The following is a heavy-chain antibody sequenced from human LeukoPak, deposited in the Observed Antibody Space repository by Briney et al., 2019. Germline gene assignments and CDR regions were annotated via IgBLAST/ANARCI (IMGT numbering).Heavy chain of an antibody. CDR1: GFTFSTYW. D-gene: IGHD2/OR15-2a*01. Sequence: GGSLRLSCATSGFTFSTYWMHWVRQVPGKGLVWVARIKGDGSSTRHADSMKGRFTISRDNAKNTLYLQMNSLRDEDTAVYYCARERVTTTSFDYWGQGVLVTVSS. V-gene: IGHV3-74*01. CDR2: IKGDGSST. CDR3: ARERVTTTSFDY. J-gene: IGHJ4*02.